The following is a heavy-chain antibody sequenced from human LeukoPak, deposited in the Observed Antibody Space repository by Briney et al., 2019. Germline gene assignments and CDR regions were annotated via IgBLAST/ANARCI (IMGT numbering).Heavy chain of an antibody. CDR2: ISSSSSYI. Sequence: GGSLRLSCAASGFTFSSYSMNWVRQAPGKGLEWVSSISSSSSYIYYADSVKGRFTLSRDNAKNSLYLQMNSLRAEDTAVYYCARDPIVVVPAAMPEFFDYWGQETLVTVSS. CDR1: GFTFSSYS. V-gene: IGHV3-21*01. J-gene: IGHJ4*02. CDR3: ARDPIVVVPAAMPEFFDY. D-gene: IGHD2-2*01.